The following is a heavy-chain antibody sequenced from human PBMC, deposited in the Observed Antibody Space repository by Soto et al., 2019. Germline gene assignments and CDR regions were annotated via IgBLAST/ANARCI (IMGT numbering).Heavy chain of an antibody. J-gene: IGHJ4*02. Sequence: GGSLRLSCAASGFTFSSYAMSWVRQAPGKGLEWVSAISGSGGSTYYADSVKGRFTISRDNSKNTLYLQMNSLRAEDTAVYYCAKGAPLGRYCSSTSCYLRYWVQGTLVTVSS. CDR1: GFTFSSYA. CDR3: AKGAPLGRYCSSTSCYLRY. V-gene: IGHV3-23*01. D-gene: IGHD2-2*01. CDR2: ISGSGGST.